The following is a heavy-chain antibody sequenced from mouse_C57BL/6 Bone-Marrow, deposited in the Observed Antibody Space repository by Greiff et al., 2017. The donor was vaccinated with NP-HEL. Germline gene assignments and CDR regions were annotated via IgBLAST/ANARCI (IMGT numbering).Heavy chain of an antibody. J-gene: IGHJ4*01. Sequence: EVQGVESGGGLVQPGGSLKLSCAASGFTFSDYYMYWVRQTPEKRLEWVAYISNGGGSPYYPDPVKGRFTISRDNAKNTLYLQMSGLKSEDTAMYYSARHDPTGNYYAMDYWGQGTSVTVSS. CDR1: GFTFSDYY. CDR2: ISNGGGSP. CDR3: ARHDPTGNYYAMDY. V-gene: IGHV5-12*01.